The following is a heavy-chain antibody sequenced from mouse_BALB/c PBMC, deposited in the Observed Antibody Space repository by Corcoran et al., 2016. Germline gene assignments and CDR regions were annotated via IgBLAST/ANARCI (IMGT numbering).Heavy chain of an antibody. CDR2: MFPGSGNT. Sequence: QVQLQQSGPELVKPGASVKISCKASGYSFTSYYIHWVKQRPGQGLEWIGWMFPGSGNTKYNEKFKGKATLTADTSSSTAYMQLSSLTSEDSAVYFCAKTARATYYFDYWGQGTTLTVSS. V-gene: IGHV1-66*01. D-gene: IGHD3-2*01. CDR1: GYSFTSYY. J-gene: IGHJ2*01. CDR3: AKTARATYYFDY.